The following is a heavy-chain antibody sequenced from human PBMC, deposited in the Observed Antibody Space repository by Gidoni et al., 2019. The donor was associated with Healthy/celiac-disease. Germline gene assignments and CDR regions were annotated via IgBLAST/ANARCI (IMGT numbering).Heavy chain of an antibody. D-gene: IGHD6-13*01. J-gene: IGHJ5*02. V-gene: IGHV3-48*03. Sequence: EVQLVESGGGLVQPGGSLRLSCAASGFTFSSYEMNWVRQAPGKGLEWVSYISSSGSTIYYADSVKGRFTISRDNAKNSLYLQMNSLRAEDTAVYYCARDLCDSSSSCWFDPWGQGTLVTVSS. CDR3: ARDLCDSSSSCWFDP. CDR1: GFTFSSYE. CDR2: ISSSGSTI.